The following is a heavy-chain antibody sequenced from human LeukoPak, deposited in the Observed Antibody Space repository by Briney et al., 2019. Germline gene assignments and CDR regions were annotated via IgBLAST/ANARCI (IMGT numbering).Heavy chain of an antibody. Sequence: GGSLRLSCAASGFTFSSYAMSWVRQAPGKGLEWVSAISGSGGSTYYADSVKGRFTISRDNSKNTLYLQMNSLRAEDTAVYYCAKDSYSHNGIFDALDIWGQGTMVTVSS. V-gene: IGHV3-23*01. D-gene: IGHD2-8*01. CDR2: ISGSGGST. J-gene: IGHJ3*02. CDR1: GFTFSSYA. CDR3: AKDSYSHNGIFDALDI.